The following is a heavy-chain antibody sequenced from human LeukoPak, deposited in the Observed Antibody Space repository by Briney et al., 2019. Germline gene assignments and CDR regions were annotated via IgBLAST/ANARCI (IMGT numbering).Heavy chain of an antibody. J-gene: IGHJ4*02. CDR3: ARDLENTGWYTFDY. Sequence: SQTLSLTCDISGDSVSSINGAWNWIRQSPSRGLEWLGRTYYRSKRYNEYAESMKGRMTITPDTSNNRFSLQLNSVTPDDTAVYYCARDLENTGWYTFDYWGQGTLVTVSS. D-gene: IGHD6-19*01. CDR2: TYYRSKRYN. CDR1: GDSVSSINGA. V-gene: IGHV6-1*01.